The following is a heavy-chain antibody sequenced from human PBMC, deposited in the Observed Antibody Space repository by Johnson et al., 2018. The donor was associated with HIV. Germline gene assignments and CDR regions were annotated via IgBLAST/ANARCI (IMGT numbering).Heavy chain of an antibody. CDR1: GFTLSDYY. CDR2: ISTSGSTI. CDR3: ARDGCIAVAGPTQGCAFDI. D-gene: IGHD6-19*01. J-gene: IGHJ3*02. Sequence: QVQLVESGGGLVKPGGSLRLSCAASGFTLSDYYMSWIRQAPGKGLEWVSYISTSGSTIYYADSVKGRFTISRDNAKNSLYLQMNSLRAEDTAVYYCARDGCIAVAGPTQGCAFDIWGQGTMVTVSS. V-gene: IGHV3-11*04.